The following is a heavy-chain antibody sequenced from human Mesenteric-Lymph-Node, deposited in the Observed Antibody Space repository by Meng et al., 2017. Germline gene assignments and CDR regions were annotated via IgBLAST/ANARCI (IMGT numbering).Heavy chain of an antibody. CDR1: GFTFSSYC. CDR2: IKQDGSEK. Sequence: GESLKISCAASGFTFSSYCMSWVRQAPGKGLEMVANIKQDGSEKYYVDSVKGRFTISRDNAKNSLYLQMNSLRAEDTAVYYCARDRVVIVPAAMIYYYYGMDVWGQGTTVTAP. V-gene: IGHV3-7*01. D-gene: IGHD2-2*01. J-gene: IGHJ6*02. CDR3: ARDRVVIVPAAMIYYYYGMDV.